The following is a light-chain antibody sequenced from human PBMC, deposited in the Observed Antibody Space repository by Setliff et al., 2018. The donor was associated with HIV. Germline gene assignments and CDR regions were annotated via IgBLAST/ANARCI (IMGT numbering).Light chain of an antibody. CDR2: EVN. Sequence: QSALTQPPSVSGSPGQSVTISCTGTSSDVGSYNRVSWYQQPPGTAPKLMIYEVNNRPSGVPDRFSGSKSGNTASLTISGLQAEDEGDYYCCSFGRGRTYVFGSGTKVTVL. V-gene: IGLV2-18*02. J-gene: IGLJ1*01. CDR3: CSFGRGRTYV. CDR1: SSDVGSYNR.